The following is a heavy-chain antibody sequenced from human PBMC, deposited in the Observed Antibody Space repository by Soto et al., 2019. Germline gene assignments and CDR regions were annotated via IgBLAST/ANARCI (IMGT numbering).Heavy chain of an antibody. CDR2: ISFDGSNK. CDR3: TRGPSVPRYFDC. V-gene: IGHV3-30*04. J-gene: IGHJ4*02. D-gene: IGHD2-2*01. Sequence: GGSLRLSCAASGFTFSSYALHWVRQAPGKGLEWVAAISFDGSNKLYADSVKGRFTISRDNSKNTLYLQMNSLRADDTAVYYCTRGPSVPRYFDCWGQGTLVTVSS. CDR1: GFTFSSYA.